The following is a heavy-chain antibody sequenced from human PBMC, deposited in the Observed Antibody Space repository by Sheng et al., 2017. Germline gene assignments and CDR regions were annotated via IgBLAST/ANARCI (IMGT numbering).Heavy chain of an antibody. CDR1: GFTFSNAW. CDR3: TTDYGDYFYYYYGMDV. V-gene: IGHV3-15*01. J-gene: IGHJ6*02. D-gene: IGHD4-17*01. CDR2: IKSKTDGGTT. Sequence: EVQLVESGGRLGKALGGPLRLSCAASGFTFSNAWMSWVRQAPGKGLEWVGRIKSKTDGGTTDYAAPVKGRFTISRDDSKNTLYLQMNSLKTEDTAVYYCTTDYGDYFYYYYGMDVWGQGTTVTGLL.